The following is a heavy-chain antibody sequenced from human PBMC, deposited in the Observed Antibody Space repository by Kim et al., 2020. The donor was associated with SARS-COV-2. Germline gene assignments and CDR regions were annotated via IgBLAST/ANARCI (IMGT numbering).Heavy chain of an antibody. CDR1: GFTFSSYA. Sequence: GGSLRLSCAASGFTFSSYAMSWVRQAPGKGLEWVSAISGSGGSTYYADSVKGRFTISRDNSKNTLYLQMNSLRAEDTAVYYCAKAKWEVTGTTFPAYGMDVWGQGTTVTVSS. D-gene: IGHD1-7*01. V-gene: IGHV3-23*01. CDR2: ISGSGGST. J-gene: IGHJ6*02. CDR3: AKAKWEVTGTTFPAYGMDV.